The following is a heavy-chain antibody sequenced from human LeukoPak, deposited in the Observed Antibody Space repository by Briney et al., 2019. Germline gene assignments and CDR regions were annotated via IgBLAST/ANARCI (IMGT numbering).Heavy chain of an antibody. V-gene: IGHV1-18*01. CDR3: ARGGDYFDN. CDR2: ISGNKGNT. CDR1: GYTFTSYG. Sequence: EASVKVSCKTSGYTFTSYGISWVRQAPGQGLEWMGWISGNKGNTNYAQKLQGRITMTIDKSTSTADMELRSLRFDDTAVYYCARGGDYFDNWGQGTLVTVSS. D-gene: IGHD3-16*01. J-gene: IGHJ4*02.